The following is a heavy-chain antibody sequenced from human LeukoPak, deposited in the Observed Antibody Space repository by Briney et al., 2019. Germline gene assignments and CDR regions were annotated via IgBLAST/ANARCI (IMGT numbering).Heavy chain of an antibody. CDR1: GGSISSSNW. V-gene: IGHV4-4*02. J-gene: IGHJ5*02. CDR2: IYDSGST. CDR3: ARHYGP. D-gene: IGHD3-16*01. Sequence: PSGTLSLTCAVSGGSISSSNWWSWVRQPPGKGLEWIGSIYDSGSTYYNPSLKSRVTISVDTSKNQFSLKLNSVTAADTVVYYCARHYGPRGQGTLVTVSS.